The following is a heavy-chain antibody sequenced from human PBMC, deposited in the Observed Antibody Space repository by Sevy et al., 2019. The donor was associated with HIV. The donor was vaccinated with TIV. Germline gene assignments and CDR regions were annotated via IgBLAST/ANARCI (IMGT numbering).Heavy chain of an antibody. D-gene: IGHD4-17*01. Sequence: GGSLRLSCVASGITFSNVWMSWVRQAPGKGLEWVGRIKSNSEGGTTDYAAPVKVRFTISRDDSKNTLYLQMNSLQTEDTAAYDCTTEALDYEVSDVYHYGMDVWGQGTLVTVSS. CDR3: TTEALDYEVSDVYHYGMDV. J-gene: IGHJ6*01. V-gene: IGHV3-15*01. CDR2: IKSNSEGGTT. CDR1: GITFSNVW.